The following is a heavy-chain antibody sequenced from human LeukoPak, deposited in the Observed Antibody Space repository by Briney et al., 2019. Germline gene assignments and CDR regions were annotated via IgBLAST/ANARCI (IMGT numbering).Heavy chain of an antibody. CDR1: GFTFSSYS. V-gene: IGHV3-21*01. J-gene: IGHJ6*03. CDR2: ISSSSSYI. D-gene: IGHD6-13*01. Sequence: GGSLRLSCAGSGFTFSSYSMNWVRQAPGKGLEWVSSISSSSSYIYYADSVKGRFTISRDNSKNTLYLQMNSLRAEDTAVYYCARKAAAGTYYYYYYMDVWGKGTTVTISS. CDR3: ARKAAAGTYYYYYYMDV.